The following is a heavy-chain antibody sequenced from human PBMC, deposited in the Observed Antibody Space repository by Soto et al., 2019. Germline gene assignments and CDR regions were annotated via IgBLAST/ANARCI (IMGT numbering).Heavy chain of an antibody. CDR3: ARRNTGPFIKPRRYYYYMDV. V-gene: IGHV4-31*03. J-gene: IGHJ6*03. D-gene: IGHD3-3*01. CDR2: IYYSGST. CDR1: GGSISSGGYY. Sequence: SETLSLTCTVSGGSISSGGYYWSWIRQHPGKGLEWIGYIYYSGSTYYNPSLKSRVTISVDTSKNQFSLKLSSVTAADTAVYYCARRNTGPFIKPRRYYYYMDVWCKGITVYVS.